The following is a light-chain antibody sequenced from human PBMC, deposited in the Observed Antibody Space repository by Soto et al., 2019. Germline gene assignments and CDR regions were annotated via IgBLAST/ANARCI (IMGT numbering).Light chain of an antibody. J-gene: IGKJ1*01. CDR1: QSISTW. V-gene: IGKV1-5*01. CDR3: QQTLSFPPT. Sequence: DIQMTQSPSTVSASVGDGVTITCRASQSISTWLAWYQQTPGKAPKLLIYGASTLESGVPSGFSGSGSGTDFTLTISSLQPEDFATYYCQQTLSFPPTFGQGTKVDI. CDR2: GAS.